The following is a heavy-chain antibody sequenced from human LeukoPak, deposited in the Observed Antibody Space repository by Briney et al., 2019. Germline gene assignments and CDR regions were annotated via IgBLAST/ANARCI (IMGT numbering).Heavy chain of an antibody. V-gene: IGHV1-18*01. CDR2: VSAYADNT. CDR3: ARDCIGCHGFDH. J-gene: IGHJ4*02. D-gene: IGHD2-15*01. Sequence: ASVKVSCKASGYTLTNYGISWVRQAPGQGLEWMGWVSAYADNTNYVQKVQGRVTMTTDTSTSTAYMELRSLRSDDTAVYYCARDCIGCHGFDHWGQGTLVTVSS. CDR1: GYTLTNYG.